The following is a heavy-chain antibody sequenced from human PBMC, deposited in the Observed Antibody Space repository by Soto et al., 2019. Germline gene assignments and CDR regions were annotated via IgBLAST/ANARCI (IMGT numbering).Heavy chain of an antibody. CDR1: GGSISSSNW. J-gene: IGHJ5*02. D-gene: IGHD3-9*01. Sequence: QVQLQESGPGLVKPSGTLSLTCAVSGGSISSSNWWSWVRQPPGKGLEWIGEIYHSGSTNYNPSLRGRVTITVDKSKNQFSLKLSSVTAADTAVYYCASFDILTGYSNWFDPWGQGTLVTVSS. V-gene: IGHV4-4*02. CDR2: IYHSGST. CDR3: ASFDILTGYSNWFDP.